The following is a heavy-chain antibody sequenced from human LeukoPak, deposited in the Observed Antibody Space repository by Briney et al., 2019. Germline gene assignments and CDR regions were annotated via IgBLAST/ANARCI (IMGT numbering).Heavy chain of an antibody. CDR2: ISGSGGST. J-gene: IGHJ4*02. CDR3: AKSRSGSANWALQIFDN. CDR1: GFTFSNYA. D-gene: IGHD1-1*01. V-gene: IGHV3-23*01. Sequence: PGGSLRLSCAASGFTFSNYAMSWVRQAPGKGLEWVSLISGSGGSTYYADSVKGRFTISRDNSKDTLYLQMNSLRAEDTAVYFCAKSRSGSANWALQIFDNWGQGTLVTVSS.